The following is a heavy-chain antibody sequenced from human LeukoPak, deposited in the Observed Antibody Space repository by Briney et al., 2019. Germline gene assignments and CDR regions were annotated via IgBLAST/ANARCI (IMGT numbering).Heavy chain of an antibody. CDR3: TKGGGDSCCE. CDR2: ISSSSSYI. J-gene: IGHJ4*02. D-gene: IGHD2-15*01. CDR1: GFTFSSYT. Sequence: GGSLRLSCEASGFTFSSYTMNWVRQAPGKGLERVSSISSSSSYIYYADSVKGRFTISRDNAKNSLCLQMNSLRAEDTAVYYCTKGGGDSCCEWGQGTLVTVSS. V-gene: IGHV3-21*01.